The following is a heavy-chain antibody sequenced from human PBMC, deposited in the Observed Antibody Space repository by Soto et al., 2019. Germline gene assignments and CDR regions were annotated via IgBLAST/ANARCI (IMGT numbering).Heavy chain of an antibody. CDR1: GFTFSSYW. Sequence: PGGSLRLSCAASGFTFSSYWMSWVRQAPGKGLEWVANIKQDGSEKYYVDSVKGRFTISRDNAKNSLYLQMNSLRVEDTAVYYCVGSLLGRDGDWFESLGQGTLVTVSS. J-gene: IGHJ5*01. D-gene: IGHD2-8*01. V-gene: IGHV3-7*04. CDR2: IKQDGSEK. CDR3: VGSLLGRDGDWFES.